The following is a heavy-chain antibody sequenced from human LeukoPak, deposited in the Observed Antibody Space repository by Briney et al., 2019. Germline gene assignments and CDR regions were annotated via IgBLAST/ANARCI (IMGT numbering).Heavy chain of an antibody. Sequence: GGSLRLSCAASGFSFSDYWMSWVRQAPGKGLEWVASIKQDGSDKLYVDSVKGRFTISRDNAKNSLFLQMNSLRAEDTAVYYCARDLEDSSPFGAFDMWGQGTMVTVSS. D-gene: IGHD3-22*01. J-gene: IGHJ3*02. CDR2: IKQDGSDK. CDR1: GFSFSDYW. V-gene: IGHV3-7*05. CDR3: ARDLEDSSPFGAFDM.